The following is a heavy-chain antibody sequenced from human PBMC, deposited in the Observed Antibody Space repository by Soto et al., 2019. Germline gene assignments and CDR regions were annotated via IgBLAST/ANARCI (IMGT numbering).Heavy chain of an antibody. Sequence: QLQLQESGPGLVKPSETLSLTCTVSGGSISSSSYYWGWIRQPPGKGLAWIGSIYYSVNTYYNPSLKSRVTISVDTSKNQFSLKLSSVTAADTAVYYCARHRKTVTTFDCWGQGTLVTVSS. D-gene: IGHD4-17*01. CDR2: IYYSVNT. CDR1: GGSISSSSYY. V-gene: IGHV4-39*01. J-gene: IGHJ4*02. CDR3: ARHRKTVTTFDC.